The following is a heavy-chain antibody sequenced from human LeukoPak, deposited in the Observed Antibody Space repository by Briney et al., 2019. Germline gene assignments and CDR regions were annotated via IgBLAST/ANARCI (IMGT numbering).Heavy chain of an antibody. CDR1: GYTFTGYY. V-gene: IGHV1-2*02. Sequence: ASVKVSCKASGYTFTGYYMHWVRQAPGQGLEWMGWINPNSGGTNYAQKFQGGVTMTRDTSISTAYMELSRLRSDDTAVYYCARPNKGSSWYLDPPSQYYYGMDVWGQGTTVTVSS. D-gene: IGHD6-13*01. CDR2: INPNSGGT. J-gene: IGHJ6*02. CDR3: ARPNKGSSWYLDPPSQYYYGMDV.